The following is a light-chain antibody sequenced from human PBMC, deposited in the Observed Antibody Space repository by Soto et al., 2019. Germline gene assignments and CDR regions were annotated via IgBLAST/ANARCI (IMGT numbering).Light chain of an antibody. CDR3: AAWDDSLSAVV. J-gene: IGLJ2*01. CDR2: TNN. Sequence: QAVVTQPPSASGTPGQRVTISCSGSSSNIGTNYVYWYQQLPGTAPKLLIYTNNQRPSGVPDRFSGSRSGTSASLAISGLRSEDEADYYCAAWDDSLSAVVFGGGTKVTVL. CDR1: SSNIGTNY. V-gene: IGLV1-47*01.